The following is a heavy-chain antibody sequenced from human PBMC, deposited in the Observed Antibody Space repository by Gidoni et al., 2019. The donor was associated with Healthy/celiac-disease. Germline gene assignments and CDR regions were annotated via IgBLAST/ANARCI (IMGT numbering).Heavy chain of an antibody. J-gene: IGHJ4*02. CDR1: GFTFSSYG. D-gene: IGHD2-15*01. CDR2: ISYDGSKK. CDR3: AKDGTCSGGSCFSLDY. Sequence: QVQLVESGGGVVQPGRSLRLSCAASGFTFSSYGMHWVRQAPGKGLEWVAVISYDGSKKYYSDSVKCRFTISRDNSKNTLYRQMNSLRAEDTAVYYCAKDGTCSGGSCFSLDYWGQGTLVTVSS. V-gene: IGHV3-30*18.